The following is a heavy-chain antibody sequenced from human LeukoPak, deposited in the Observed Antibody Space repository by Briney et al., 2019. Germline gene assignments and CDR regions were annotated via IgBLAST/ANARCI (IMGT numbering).Heavy chain of an antibody. CDR2: ISSSSSTI. CDR1: GFTFSSYS. V-gene: IGHV3-48*01. Sequence: GGSLRLSCAASGFTFSSYSMNWVRQAPGKGLEWVSYISSSSSTIYYTDSVKGRFTISRDNAKNSLYLQMNSLRAEDTAVYYCARVGEDIVVVPAALNWFDPWGQGTLVTVSS. J-gene: IGHJ5*02. CDR3: ARVGEDIVVVPAALNWFDP. D-gene: IGHD2-2*01.